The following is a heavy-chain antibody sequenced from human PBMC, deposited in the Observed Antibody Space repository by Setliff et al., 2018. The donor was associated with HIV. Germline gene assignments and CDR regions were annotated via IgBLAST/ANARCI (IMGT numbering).Heavy chain of an antibody. CDR2: ISSTGTYI. D-gene: IGHD2-8*01. V-gene: IGHV3-21*01. CDR3: ATDRGFCTLDY. Sequence: GGSLRLSCAASGFNFSSHTMNWIRQAPGKGLEWVSSISSTGTYIYYADSMKGRFTISRDNARNSLYLQMNDLRAEDTAVYYCATDRGFCTLDYWGQGTLVTVSS. CDR1: GFNFSSHT. J-gene: IGHJ4*02.